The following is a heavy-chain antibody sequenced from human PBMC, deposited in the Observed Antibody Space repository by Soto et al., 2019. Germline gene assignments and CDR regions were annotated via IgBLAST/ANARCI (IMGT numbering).Heavy chain of an antibody. CDR2: INHSGNT. CDR3: ARHYSSGWDYFVY. D-gene: IGHD6-19*01. J-gene: IGHJ4*02. Sequence: PSETLSLTCAVYGGSFSDYYWSWIRQPPGKGLEWIGEINHSGNTNYSPSLKSRVTISVDTSKNQFSLKVSSVTAADTAVYYFARHYSSGWDYFVYWGQGALITVSS. CDR1: GGSFSDYY. V-gene: IGHV4-34*01.